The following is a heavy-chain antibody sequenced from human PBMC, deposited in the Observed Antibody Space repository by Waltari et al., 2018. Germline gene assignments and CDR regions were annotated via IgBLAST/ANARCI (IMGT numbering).Heavy chain of an antibody. CDR1: GGTFSSYA. V-gene: IGHV1-69*13. Sequence: QVQLVQSGAEVKKPGSSVKVSCKASGGTFSSYAISWVRQAPGQGLEWIGGIIPIFGTANYAQKFQGRVTITADKSTSTAYMELSSLRSEDTAVYYCASSPAMLYYYYYMDVWGKGTTVTVSS. CDR3: ASSPAMLYYYYYMDV. CDR2: IIPIFGTA. D-gene: IGHD2-2*01. J-gene: IGHJ6*03.